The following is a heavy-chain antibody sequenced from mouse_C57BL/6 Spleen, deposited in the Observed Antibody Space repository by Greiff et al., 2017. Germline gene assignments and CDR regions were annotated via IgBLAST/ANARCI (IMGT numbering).Heavy chain of an antibody. V-gene: IGHV1-81*01. CDR2: IYPRSGNT. J-gene: IGHJ1*03. CDR1: GYTFTSYG. CDR3: ARGRDYGSSYGWYFDV. Sequence: VQLVESGAELARPGASVKLSCKASGYTFTSYGISWVKQRTGQGLEWIGEIYPRSGNTYYNEKFKGKATLTADKSSSTAYMELRSLTSEDSAVYFCARGRDYGSSYGWYFDVWGTGTTVTVSS. D-gene: IGHD1-1*01.